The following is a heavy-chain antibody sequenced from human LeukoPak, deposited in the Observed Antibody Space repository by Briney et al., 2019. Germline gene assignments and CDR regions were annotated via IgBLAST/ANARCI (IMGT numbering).Heavy chain of an antibody. CDR1: GFTVSSNY. V-gene: IGHV3-53*01. D-gene: IGHD6-13*01. Sequence: GGSLRLSCAASGFTVSSNYMSWVRQAPGKGLEWVSVIYSGGSTYYADSVKGRFTISRDNSKNTLYLQMNSLRAEDTAVYHCARDRGRLGYSSSWYQPVDYYYGMDVWGQGTTVTVSS. CDR3: ARDRGRLGYSSSWYQPVDYYYGMDV. J-gene: IGHJ6*02. CDR2: IYSGGST.